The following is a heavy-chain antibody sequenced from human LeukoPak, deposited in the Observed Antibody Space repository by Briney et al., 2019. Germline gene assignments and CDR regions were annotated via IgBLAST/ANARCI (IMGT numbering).Heavy chain of an antibody. V-gene: IGHV3-21*01. J-gene: IGHJ4*02. Sequence: PGGSLRLSCAASGFTFSSYSMNWVRQAPGKGLEWVSSISSSSSYIYYADSVKGRFTISRDNAKNSLYLQMNSLRAEDTAVYYCARGNQWLVTIDYWGQGTLVTVSS. CDR2: ISSSSSYI. D-gene: IGHD6-19*01. CDR3: ARGNQWLVTIDY. CDR1: GFTFSSYS.